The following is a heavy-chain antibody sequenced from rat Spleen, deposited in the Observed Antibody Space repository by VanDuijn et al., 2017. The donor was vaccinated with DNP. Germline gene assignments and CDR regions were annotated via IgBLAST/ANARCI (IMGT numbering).Heavy chain of an antibody. Sequence: EVQLVESGGGLVQPGRSLKLSCVASGLTFTNYGMAWVRQAPTKGLEWVAVINAGSGNTYYRDSVKGRFTISRNNAKNTQYLQMDSLRSEDTATYYCARWNSGHFDYWGQGVMVTVSS. CDR2: INAGSGNT. V-gene: IGHV5S13*01. CDR1: GLTFTNYG. CDR3: ARWNSGHFDY. D-gene: IGHD4-3*01. J-gene: IGHJ2*01.